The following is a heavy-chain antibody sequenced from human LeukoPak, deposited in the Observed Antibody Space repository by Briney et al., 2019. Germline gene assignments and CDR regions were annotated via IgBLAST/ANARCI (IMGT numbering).Heavy chain of an antibody. J-gene: IGHJ4*02. V-gene: IGHV3-7*01. D-gene: IGHD3-3*01. CDR3: ARDLSYYDFWSGYYMGSVGDY. Sequence: GGSLRLSCAASGFTFSSYWMSWVRQAPGKGLEWVANIKQDGSEKYYVDSVKGRFTISRDNAKNSLYLQMNSLRAEDTAVYYCARDLSYYDFWSGYYMGSVGDYWGQGTLVTVSS. CDR2: IKQDGSEK. CDR1: GFTFSSYW.